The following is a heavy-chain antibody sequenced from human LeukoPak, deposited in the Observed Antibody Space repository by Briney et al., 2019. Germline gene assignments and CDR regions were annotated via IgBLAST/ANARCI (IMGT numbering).Heavy chain of an antibody. CDR2: ISTYNGNT. J-gene: IGHJ4*02. D-gene: IGHD4-17*01. V-gene: IGHV1-18*01. Sequence: ASVKVSCKASGYTFTNYGISWVRQAPGQGLEWMGWISTYNGNTNYAQKLQGRFTMTTDTSTSTAYMELRGLRSDDTAVYCCMREGGWGPTDYGDFVYWGQGTLVTVSS. CDR1: GYTFTNYG. CDR3: MREGGWGPTDYGDFVY.